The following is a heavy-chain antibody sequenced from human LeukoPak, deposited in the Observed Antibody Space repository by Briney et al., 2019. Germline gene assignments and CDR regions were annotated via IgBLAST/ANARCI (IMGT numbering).Heavy chain of an antibody. CDR1: GGSISSYY. J-gene: IGHJ4*02. CDR2: IYYSGST. Sequence: SETLSLTCTVSGGSISSYYWSWIRQPPGKGLEWIGYIYYSGSTNYNPSLKSRVTISVDTSKNQFSLKLSSVTAADTAVYYCARPSSYYYDSSGYYSGVFGYWGQGTLVTVSS. D-gene: IGHD3-22*01. V-gene: IGHV4-59*01. CDR3: ARPSSYYYDSSGYYSGVFGY.